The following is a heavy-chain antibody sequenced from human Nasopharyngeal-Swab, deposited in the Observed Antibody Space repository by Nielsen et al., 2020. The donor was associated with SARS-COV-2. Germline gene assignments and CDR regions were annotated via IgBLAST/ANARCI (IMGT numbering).Heavy chain of an antibody. CDR3: ARGEFGGVIVLDAFDI. CDR2: IYYSGST. Sequence: SETLSLTCTVSGGSISSGGYYWSWIRQHPGKGLEWIGYIYYSGSTYYNPSLKSRVTISVDTSKNQFSLKLGSVTAADTAVYYCARGEFGGVIVLDAFDIWGQGTMVTVSS. J-gene: IGHJ3*02. CDR1: GGSISSGGYY. V-gene: IGHV4-31*03. D-gene: IGHD3-16*02.